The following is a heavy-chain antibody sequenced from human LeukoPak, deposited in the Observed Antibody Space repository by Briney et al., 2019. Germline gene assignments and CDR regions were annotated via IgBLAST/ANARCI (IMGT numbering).Heavy chain of an antibody. CDR2: ISAYNGRT. CDR3: ARGGTYYPCIDY. V-gene: IGHV1-18*01. D-gene: IGHD1-26*01. CDR1: GYTFTSSY. J-gene: IGHJ4*02. Sequence: ASVKVSCKASGYTFTSSYINWVRQTPGQRLEWMGWISAYNGRTNYAQKFQGRVTMTTDSSTSTAYMDLTSLRSDDTAVYYCARGGTYYPCIDYWGQGTLVTVSS.